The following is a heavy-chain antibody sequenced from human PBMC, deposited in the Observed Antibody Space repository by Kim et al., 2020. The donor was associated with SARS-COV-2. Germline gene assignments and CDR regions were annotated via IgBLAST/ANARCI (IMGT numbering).Heavy chain of an antibody. CDR2: INPKRDNT. CDR3: ARGPSSGCFDY. Sequence: ASVKVSCKASGYSFNDYYLHWWRQAPGQGLEWMGWINPKRDNTRYEQKFQNRVTMTRDTSISTAYMELSSLTPDDTAVYYCARGPSSGCFDYWGQGTLLTVSP. J-gene: IGHJ4*02. CDR1: GYSFNDYY. V-gene: IGHV1-2*02. D-gene: IGHD6-19*01.